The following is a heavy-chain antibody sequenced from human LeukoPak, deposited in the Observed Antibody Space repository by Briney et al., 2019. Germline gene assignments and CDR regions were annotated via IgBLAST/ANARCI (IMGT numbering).Heavy chain of an antibody. CDR3: VSSGPSIYDAFDI. V-gene: IGHV4-59*08. CDR2: IYYSGST. D-gene: IGHD6-19*01. CDR1: GGSISSYY. J-gene: IGHJ3*02. Sequence: SETLSLTCTVSGGSISSYYWSWLGQPPGKGREGIRYIYYSGSTNYTPSLKSRVTIPVDTSKNQFSLKLSSVTAADTAVYYCVSSGPSIYDAFDIWGQGAMVTVSS.